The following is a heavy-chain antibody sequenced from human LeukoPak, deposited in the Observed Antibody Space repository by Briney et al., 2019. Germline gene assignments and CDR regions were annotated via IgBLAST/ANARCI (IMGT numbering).Heavy chain of an antibody. CDR3: ARPRGLYCSSASCFPNYFDY. Sequence: GESLKISCKGSGYIFTSYWIGWVRQIPGKGLEWMGIIYPGDSDTRYSPSFQGHVTISGDKSISTSYLKWSSLKASDTAMYYCARPRGLYCSSASCFPNYFDYWGQGTLVTVSS. CDR1: GYIFTSYW. D-gene: IGHD2-2*01. J-gene: IGHJ4*02. V-gene: IGHV5-51*01. CDR2: IYPGDSDT.